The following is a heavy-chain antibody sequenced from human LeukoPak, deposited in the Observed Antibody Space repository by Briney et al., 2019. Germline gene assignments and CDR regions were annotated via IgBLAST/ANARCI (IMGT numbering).Heavy chain of an antibody. D-gene: IGHD2-15*01. V-gene: IGHV3-74*01. Sequence: GGSLRLSCAASGFSFSDYWMFWVRQAPWKGPVWVSHSSTDGTTTTYAESVKGRFTISRDNAKNTMYLHMNSLRVEDTDVYYCARFSSAGEDYWGQGTLVTVSS. CDR2: SSTDGTTT. CDR3: ARFSSAGEDY. CDR1: GFSFSDYW. J-gene: IGHJ4*02.